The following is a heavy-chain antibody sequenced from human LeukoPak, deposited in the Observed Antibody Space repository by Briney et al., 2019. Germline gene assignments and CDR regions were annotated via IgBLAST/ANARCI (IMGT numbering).Heavy chain of an antibody. D-gene: IGHD4-17*01. CDR3: ASRLYGDYAAYFDY. Sequence: GGSLRLSCAASGFTVSSNYMSWVRQAPGKGLEWVSVIYSGGSTYYADSVKGRFTISRDNSKNTLYLQMNSLRAEDTAVYYCASRLYGDYAAYFDYWGQGTLVTVSS. V-gene: IGHV3-53*01. CDR2: IYSGGST. CDR1: GFTVSSNY. J-gene: IGHJ4*02.